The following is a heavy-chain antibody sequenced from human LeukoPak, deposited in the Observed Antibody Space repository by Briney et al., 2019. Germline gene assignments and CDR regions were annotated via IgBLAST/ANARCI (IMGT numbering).Heavy chain of an antibody. CDR2: ISGSGGTT. V-gene: IGHV3-23*01. CDR1: GFIFDNFA. Sequence: GGSLRLSCAASGFIFDNFAMAWVRQAPGKGLGWVSSISGSGGTTYYADSVKGRFIVSRDNSKKTLYLHMIALKAGDTAVYYCAKGAYGAYPNWFGPWGQGTLVTVSS. CDR3: AKGAYGAYPNWFGP. J-gene: IGHJ5*02. D-gene: IGHD4-17*01.